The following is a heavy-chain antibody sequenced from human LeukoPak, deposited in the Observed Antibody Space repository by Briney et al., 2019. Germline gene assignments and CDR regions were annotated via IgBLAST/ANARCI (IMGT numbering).Heavy chain of an antibody. Sequence: GGSLRLSCAASGFTFSSYTMNWVRQAPGKGLEWVSSISSSSSYIYYADSVKGRFTISRDNAKSSLFLQMNSLRAEDTAVYFCVRAIAAAGAFWGQGILVTVSS. CDR1: GFTFSSYT. V-gene: IGHV3-21*01. CDR3: VRAIAAAGAF. J-gene: IGHJ4*02. CDR2: ISSSSSYI. D-gene: IGHD6-13*01.